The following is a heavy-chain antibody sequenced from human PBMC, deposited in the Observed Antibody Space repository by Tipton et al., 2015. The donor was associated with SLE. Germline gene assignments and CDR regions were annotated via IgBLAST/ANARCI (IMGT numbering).Heavy chain of an antibody. J-gene: IGHJ6*02. V-gene: IGHV3-21*01. Sequence: SLRLSCAASGFTFSSYSMNWVRQAPGRGLEWVSSISSSSSYIYYADSVKGRFTISRDNAKNSLYLQMNSLRAEDTAVYYCARVYGPMTTVTSDYYYGMDVWGQGTTVTVSS. CDR2: ISSSSSYI. CDR3: ARVYGPMTTVTSDYYYGMDV. CDR1: GFTFSSYS. D-gene: IGHD4-17*01.